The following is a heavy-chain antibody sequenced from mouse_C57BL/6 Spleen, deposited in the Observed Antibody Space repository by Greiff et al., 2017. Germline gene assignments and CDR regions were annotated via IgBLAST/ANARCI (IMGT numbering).Heavy chain of an antibody. D-gene: IGHD4-1*02. CDR3: ATNWDGGFAY. V-gene: IGHV3-6*01. Sequence: EVQLQQSGPGLVKPSQSLSLTCSVTGYSITSGYYWNWIRQFPGNKLEWMGYISYDGSNNYNPSLKNRISITRDPSKNQFFLKLNSVTTEDTATYYCATNWDGGFAYWGQGTLVTVSA. CDR1: GYSITSGYY. CDR2: ISYDGSN. J-gene: IGHJ3*01.